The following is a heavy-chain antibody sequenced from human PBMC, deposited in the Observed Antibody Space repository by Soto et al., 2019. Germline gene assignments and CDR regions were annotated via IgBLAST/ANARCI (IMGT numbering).Heavy chain of an antibody. Sequence: PGGSPRLPCAASGFTFSSYWMSWVRQAPRKGLEWVANIKQDGSEKYYVDSVKGRFTISRDNAKNSLYLQMNSLRAEDTAVYYCARDAHRYSSGWDYYFFDYWGQGTLVTVSS. CDR1: GFTFSSYW. CDR3: ARDAHRYSSGWDYYFFDY. J-gene: IGHJ4*02. V-gene: IGHV3-7*01. CDR2: IKQDGSEK. D-gene: IGHD6-19*01.